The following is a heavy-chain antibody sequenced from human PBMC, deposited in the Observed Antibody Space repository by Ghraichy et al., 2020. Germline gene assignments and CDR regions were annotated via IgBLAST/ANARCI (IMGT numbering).Heavy chain of an antibody. CDR2: IYPGDSDT. V-gene: IGHV5-51*01. CDR1: GYSFTSYW. Sequence: GESLNISCKGSGYSFTSYWIGWVRQVPGKGLEWMGIIYPGDSDTRYSPSFQGQVTISADKSISTAYLQWSSLKASDTAMYYCATYDYGSGSYYKPLDYDIWGQGTMVTVSS. D-gene: IGHD3-10*01. CDR3: ATYDYGSGSYYKPLDYDI. J-gene: IGHJ3*02.